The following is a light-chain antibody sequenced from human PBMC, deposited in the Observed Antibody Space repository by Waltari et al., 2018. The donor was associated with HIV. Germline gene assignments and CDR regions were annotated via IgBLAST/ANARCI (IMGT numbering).Light chain of an antibody. V-gene: IGKV3-15*01. CDR2: GAS. CDR3: QQYNNWPQT. CDR1: RNIGGN. Sequence: ILMTQSPVTLSVSPGETATLSCRASRNIGGNLAWYRQKPGQAPRLLIYGASTRATGIPARFSGSGSGTEFTLTISSLQSEDFTIYYCQQYNNWPQTFGQGTKVEIK. J-gene: IGKJ1*01.